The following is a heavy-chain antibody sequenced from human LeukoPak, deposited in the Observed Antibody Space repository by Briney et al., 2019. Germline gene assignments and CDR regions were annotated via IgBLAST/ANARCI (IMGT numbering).Heavy chain of an antibody. V-gene: IGHV3-30*02. Sequence: GGSLRLSCAASGFTFSSYGMHWVRQAPGKGLEWVAFIRYDGSNKYYADSVKGRFTISRDNSKNTLYLQMNSLRAEDTAVYYCAKEVDKFSTPQYYFDYWGQGTLVTVSS. J-gene: IGHJ4*02. CDR3: AKEVDKFSTPQYYFDY. CDR1: GFTFSSYG. D-gene: IGHD3-9*01. CDR2: IRYDGSNK.